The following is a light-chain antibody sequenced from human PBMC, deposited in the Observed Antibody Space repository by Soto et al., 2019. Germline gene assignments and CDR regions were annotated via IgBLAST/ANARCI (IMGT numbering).Light chain of an antibody. CDR1: QDISNY. V-gene: IGKV1-33*01. CDR2: DAS. J-gene: IGKJ4*01. Sequence: DIQMTQSPSSLSASVGDRVTITCQASQDISNYLNWYQQKPGKAPKLLIYDASNLETGVPSRFSGSGSGTDFTFTISILQPEDIAPYYCQQYDNLPRTFGGGTQVEIK. CDR3: QQYDNLPRT.